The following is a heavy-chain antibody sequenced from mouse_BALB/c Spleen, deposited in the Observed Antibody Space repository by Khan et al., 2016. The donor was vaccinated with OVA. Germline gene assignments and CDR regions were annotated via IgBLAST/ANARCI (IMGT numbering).Heavy chain of an antibody. CDR3: AKTYYSYDRYFDV. V-gene: IGHV9-1*02. J-gene: IGHJ1*01. CDR2: INTYTGEP. Sequence: QIQLVQSGPELKKSGETVKISCKASGYTFTNYGMNWVKQAPGKGLKWMGWINTYTGEPTYAADFQGRFAFSLATSASTAYLQINNLKNEDMATYFCAKTYYSYDRYFDVWGAGTTVTVAS. CDR1: GYTFTNYG. D-gene: IGHD2-12*01.